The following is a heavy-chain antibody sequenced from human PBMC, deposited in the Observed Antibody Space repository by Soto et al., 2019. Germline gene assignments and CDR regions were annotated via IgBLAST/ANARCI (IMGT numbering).Heavy chain of an antibody. J-gene: IGHJ4*02. D-gene: IGHD2-8*02. V-gene: IGHV4-34*01. CDR3: ARDKITGRFDY. CDR1: GGSFSGYY. Sequence: QVQLQQWGAGLLKPSETLSLTCAVSGGSFSGYYWTWIRQPPGTGLEWLGEINHSGSTNYNPSLKSRVTISVDTSKNQFSLKLTSVTAADTAVYYGARDKITGRFDYWGQGTLVTVSS. CDR2: INHSGST.